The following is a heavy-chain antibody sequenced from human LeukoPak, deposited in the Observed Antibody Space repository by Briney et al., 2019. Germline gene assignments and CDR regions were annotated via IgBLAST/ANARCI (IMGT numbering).Heavy chain of an antibody. CDR1: GFTFSGHS. Sequence: PGGSLRLSCAASGFTFSGHSMNWVRQAPGKGLEWVSSISSSSYYIYYADSVKGRFTISRDNAKNSLYLQMNGLRAEDTAMYYCARSYYDSSGYSCPDYWGQGTLVTVSS. V-gene: IGHV3-21*01. CDR3: ARSYYDSSGYSCPDY. J-gene: IGHJ4*02. D-gene: IGHD3-22*01. CDR2: ISSSSYYI.